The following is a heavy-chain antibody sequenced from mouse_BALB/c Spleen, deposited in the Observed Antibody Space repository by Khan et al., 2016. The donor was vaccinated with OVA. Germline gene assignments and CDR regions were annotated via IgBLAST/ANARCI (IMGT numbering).Heavy chain of an antibody. CDR2: ISNGGGFT. V-gene: IGHV5-12*02. D-gene: IGHD1-3*01. Sequence: EVELVESGGGLVQPGGSLKLSCATSGFTFSDYYIYWVRQTPEKRLEWVAYISNGGGFTYYPDTIEGRFPISRDNAKNTLYLQMSRLKSEDTAMYYCARQLNGAMDYWGQGTSVTVSS. CDR3: ARQLNGAMDY. J-gene: IGHJ4*01. CDR1: GFTFSDYY.